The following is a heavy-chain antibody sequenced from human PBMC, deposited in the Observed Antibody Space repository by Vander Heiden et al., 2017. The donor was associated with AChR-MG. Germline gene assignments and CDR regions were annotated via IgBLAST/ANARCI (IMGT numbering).Heavy chain of an antibody. Sequence: QVQLVQSGAAAKKPGSSVKVPCKASGGTFSSYATSWVRQAPGQGPEWMGGIIPIFGTANYAQKFQGRVTSTANKSTSTAYMELSSLRSEDTAVYYCARDYNYYDSSGYPNLYGMDVWGQGTTVTVSS. CDR3: ARDYNYYDSSGYPNLYGMDV. CDR1: GGTFSSYA. V-gene: IGHV1-69*06. CDR2: IIPIFGTA. D-gene: IGHD3-22*01. J-gene: IGHJ6*02.